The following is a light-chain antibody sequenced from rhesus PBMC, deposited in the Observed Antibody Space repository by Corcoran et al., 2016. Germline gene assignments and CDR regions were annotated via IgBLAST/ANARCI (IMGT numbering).Light chain of an antibody. CDR1: ESVGSY. J-gene: IGKJ3*01. CDR2: SAY. CDR3: QQYNDLFT. Sequence: EIVMTQSPATLSLSPGETATLSCRASESVGSYLAWYQQKPGQAPKLLVHSAYFRATGIPDRFSGSGSRTEFTLTISSLEPEDVGVYRCQQYNDLFTFGPGTKLDIK. V-gene: IGKV3-40*03.